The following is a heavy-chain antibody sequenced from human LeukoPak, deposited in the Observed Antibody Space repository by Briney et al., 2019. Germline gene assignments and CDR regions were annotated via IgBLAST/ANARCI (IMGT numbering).Heavy chain of an antibody. CDR2: INPNSGGT. D-gene: IGHD6-6*01. Sequence: ASVKVSCKASGYTFTSYDINWVRQAPGQGLEWMGWINPNSGGTNCRVTMTRDTSISTAYMELSRLRSDDTAVYYCARVGYSSSDYWGQGTLVTVSS. CDR1: GYTFTSYD. J-gene: IGHJ4*02. CDR3: ARVGYSSSDY. V-gene: IGHV1-2*02.